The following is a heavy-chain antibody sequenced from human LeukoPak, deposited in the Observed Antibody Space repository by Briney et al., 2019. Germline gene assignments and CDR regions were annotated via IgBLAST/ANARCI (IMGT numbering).Heavy chain of an antibody. J-gene: IGHJ3*02. Sequence: SVKLSCTASGGTFSSYTISWVRQAPGQGLEWMGRIIPILGIANYAQKFQGRVTITADKSTSTAYMELSSLRSEDTAVYYCAICYDSSGYYPQNDAFDIWGQGTMVTVSS. CDR1: GGTFSSYT. V-gene: IGHV1-69*02. CDR2: IIPILGIA. CDR3: AICYDSSGYYPQNDAFDI. D-gene: IGHD3-22*01.